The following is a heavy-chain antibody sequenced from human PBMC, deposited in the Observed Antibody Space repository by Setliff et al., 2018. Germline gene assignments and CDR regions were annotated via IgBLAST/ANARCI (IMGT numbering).Heavy chain of an antibody. J-gene: IGHJ5*02. CDR1: GGFTSSFY. V-gene: IGHV4-59*12. Sequence: PSETLSLTCTISGGFTSSFYWSWIRQAPGKGLEWIGYVDHSGSTNFSPSLKSRVTISVDTSKNQFSLKLSSVTAADTAMYYCARERTIFGILVISGWFGPWGQGTVVTVSS. CDR3: ARERTIFGILVISGWFGP. CDR2: VDHSGST. D-gene: IGHD3-3*01.